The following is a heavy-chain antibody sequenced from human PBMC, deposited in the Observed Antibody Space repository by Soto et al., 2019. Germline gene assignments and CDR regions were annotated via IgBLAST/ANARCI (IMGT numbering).Heavy chain of an antibody. CDR2: IYPGDSDT. CDR1: GYSFASHW. CDR3: ARYSGSYWHYLDF. D-gene: IGHD1-26*01. Sequence: GESLKISCKGSGYSFASHWVAWVRQMPEKGLEWIGTIYPGDSDTKYSSAFRGHVTISAYTSVSTAYLQWRSLEATDSAIYYCARYSGSYWHYLDFWGQGTLVTVSS. V-gene: IGHV5-51*01. J-gene: IGHJ4*02.